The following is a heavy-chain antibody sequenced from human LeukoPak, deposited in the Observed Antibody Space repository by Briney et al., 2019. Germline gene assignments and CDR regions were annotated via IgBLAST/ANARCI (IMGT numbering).Heavy chain of an antibody. D-gene: IGHD6-19*01. CDR3: AREEVAGSFDY. J-gene: IGHJ4*02. CDR2: ISTDNGKT. V-gene: IGHV1-18*01. CDR1: GYMFTSYA. Sequence: ASVKVSCKASGYMFTSYAFSWVRQAPGQGLEWMGWISTDNGKTDYAQRLQDRVTMTTDASTTTAYMELRRLRSDDTAVYYCAREEVAGSFDYWGQGTLVTVSS.